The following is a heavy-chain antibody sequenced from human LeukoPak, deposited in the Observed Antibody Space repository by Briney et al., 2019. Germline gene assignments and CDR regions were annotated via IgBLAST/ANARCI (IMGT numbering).Heavy chain of an antibody. CDR1: GFTFSSYS. V-gene: IGHV3-21*01. CDR3: ARAAWVTTSPYWYFDL. J-gene: IGHJ2*01. CDR2: ISSGSTYI. Sequence: GGSLRLSCAVSGFTFSSYSMNWVRQAPGKGLEWVSSISSGSTYIYYADSVKGRFTISRDNARNSLFVQMNSLRVEDTAVYYCARAAWVTTSPYWYFDLWGRGTLVTVSS. D-gene: IGHD4-17*01.